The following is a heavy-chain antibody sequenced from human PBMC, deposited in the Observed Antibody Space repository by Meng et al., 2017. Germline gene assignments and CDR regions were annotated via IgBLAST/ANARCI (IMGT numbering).Heavy chain of an antibody. Sequence: ASVKVSCKASGYTFTSYYMHWVRQAAGQGLEGMGIINPSGGSTSYAQKFQSRVTMTRDTYTSTVYMELSSLRSEDTAVYYCARDGGVSAFDIWGQGTMVTVSS. D-gene: IGHD3-16*01. V-gene: IGHV1-46*01. CDR1: GYTFTSYY. CDR3: ARDGGVSAFDI. J-gene: IGHJ3*02. CDR2: INPSGGST.